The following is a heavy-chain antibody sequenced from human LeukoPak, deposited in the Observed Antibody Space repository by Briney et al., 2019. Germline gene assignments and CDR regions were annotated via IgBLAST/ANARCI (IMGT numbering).Heavy chain of an antibody. CDR2: IYYSGST. Sequence: NPWGSLRLSCAASGFTFSSYAMSWVRQAPGKGLEWIGYIYYSGSTNYNPSLKSRVTISVDTSKNQFSLKLSSVTAADTAVYYCARSPTYYDSSLYYFDYWGQGTLVTVSS. CDR1: GFTFSSYA. CDR3: ARSPTYYDSSLYYFDY. V-gene: IGHV4-59*08. D-gene: IGHD3-22*01. J-gene: IGHJ4*02.